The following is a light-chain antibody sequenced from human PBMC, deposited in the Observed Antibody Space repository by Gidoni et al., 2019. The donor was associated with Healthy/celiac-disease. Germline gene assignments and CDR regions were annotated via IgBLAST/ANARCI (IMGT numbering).Light chain of an antibody. CDR1: QSVSSSY. CDR3: QQYGSSPLCS. CDR2: GAS. J-gene: IGKJ2*04. V-gene: IGKV3-20*01. Sequence: DTVLTQSPGTLSLSPGERATLSCRASQSVSSSYLAWYQQKPGQAPRLLIYGASCRATGIPDRFSGSGSGTDVTLTISRREPEDFAVYYCQQYGSSPLCSFGQGTKLEIK.